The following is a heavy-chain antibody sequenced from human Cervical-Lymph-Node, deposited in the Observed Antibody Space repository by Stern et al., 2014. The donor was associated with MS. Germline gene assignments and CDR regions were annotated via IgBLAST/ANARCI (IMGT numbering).Heavy chain of an antibody. Sequence: QLQLQESGPGLVKPSQTLSLTCAVTGGSISIAEYYWSWIRQSPGKGLERIGYIHNSGTTYYNPSLKSRVTISVDTSKNQFSLKLRSVTAADTAVYYCSRDADGYSLVFGYWGRGTLVTVSS. J-gene: IGHJ4*02. V-gene: IGHV4-30-4*01. CDR2: IHNSGTT. CDR3: SRDADGYSLVFGY. D-gene: IGHD5-24*01. CDR1: GGSISIAEYY.